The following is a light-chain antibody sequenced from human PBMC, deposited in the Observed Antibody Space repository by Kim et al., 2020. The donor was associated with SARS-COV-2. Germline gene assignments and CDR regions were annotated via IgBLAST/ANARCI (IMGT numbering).Light chain of an antibody. Sequence: ASVGDRVNIPCRASQGISNSLAWFQQKPGKAPKVLIYAASTLQSGVPSRFSGSGSGTDFTLTISSLQPEDVATYYCQKYNAAPWTFGQGTKVEIK. V-gene: IGKV1-27*01. CDR1: QGISNS. CDR2: AAS. J-gene: IGKJ1*01. CDR3: QKYNAAPWT.